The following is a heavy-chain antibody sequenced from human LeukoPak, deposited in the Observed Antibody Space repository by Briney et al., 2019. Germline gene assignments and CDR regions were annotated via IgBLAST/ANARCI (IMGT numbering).Heavy chain of an antibody. J-gene: IGHJ3*02. V-gene: IGHV3-48*04. CDR3: TRSGDGAFDN. Sequence: GGSLRLSCAASGFTFSVHAMNWVRQTPGKGLEWVSYISYSSETTHYADSVKGRFTISRDNTKNSLYLQMNSLRAEDTAVYYCTRSGDGAFDNWGPGTMVTVSS. D-gene: IGHD3-10*01. CDR2: ISYSSETT. CDR1: GFTFSVHA.